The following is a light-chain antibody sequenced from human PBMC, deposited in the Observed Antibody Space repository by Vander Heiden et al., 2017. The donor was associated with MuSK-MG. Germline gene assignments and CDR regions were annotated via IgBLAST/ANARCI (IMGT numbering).Light chain of an antibody. CDR2: WAS. CDR1: QSISYSSNKKNY. CDR3: QQYYITPPVS. Sequence: IVLTQSPDTLAVTLGERPTINCKSSQSISYSSNKKNYIAWYQQKPGPPPKLRIYWASTRESAVPDRFRGRGSGTDFTLTINSLQAEDVAVDYCQQYYITPPVSFGQGTKLEIK. J-gene: IGKJ2*03. V-gene: IGKV4-1*01.